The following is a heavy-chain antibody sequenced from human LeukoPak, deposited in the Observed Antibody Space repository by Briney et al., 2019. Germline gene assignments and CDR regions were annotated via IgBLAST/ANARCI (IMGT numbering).Heavy chain of an antibody. CDR1: GFSFRTYS. CDR2: ITSSNTY. V-gene: IGHV3-21*01. CDR3: AKDPYRKDYYYYMDV. Sequence: GGSLRLSCAASGFSFRTYSMTWVRQAPGKGLEWVSCITSSNTYYAESVRGRFTISRDNAKNSLDLQMNSLRVEDTAVYYCAKDPYRKDYYYYMDVWGKGTTVTVSS. J-gene: IGHJ6*03. D-gene: IGHD1-26*01.